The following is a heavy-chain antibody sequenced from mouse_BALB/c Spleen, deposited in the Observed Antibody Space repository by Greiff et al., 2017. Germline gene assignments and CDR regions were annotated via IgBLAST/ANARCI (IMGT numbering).Heavy chain of an antibody. J-gene: IGHJ4*01. CDR1: GYTFTSYW. V-gene: IGHV1-69*02. CDR2: IYPSNSYT. CDR3: TREGAMDY. Sequence: QVQLQQPGAELVRPGASVKLSCKASGYTFTSYWINWVKQRPGQGLEWIGNIYPSNSYTNYNQKFKDKATLTVDKSSSTAYMQLSSPTSEDSAVYCCTREGAMDYWGQGTSVTVSS.